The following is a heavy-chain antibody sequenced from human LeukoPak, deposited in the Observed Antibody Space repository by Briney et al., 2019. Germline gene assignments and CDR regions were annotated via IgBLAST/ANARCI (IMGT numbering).Heavy chain of an antibody. D-gene: IGHD3-22*01. Sequence: SETLSLTCIVSRGSISSYYWSWIRQPPGKGLEWIGYLYHGGSTNYNPSLKSRVTISGDTSKNHFSLNLSSVTAADTAMYYCARGRHYYDSSGYPYNWFDPWGQGTLVTASS. CDR3: ARGRHYYDSSGYPYNWFDP. CDR1: RGSISSYY. J-gene: IGHJ5*02. CDR2: LYHGGST. V-gene: IGHV4-59*01.